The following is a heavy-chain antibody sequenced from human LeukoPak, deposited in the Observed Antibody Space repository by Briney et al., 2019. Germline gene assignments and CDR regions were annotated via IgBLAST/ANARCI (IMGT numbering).Heavy chain of an antibody. CDR3: ARGSRRVAGTSAFDI. CDR1: GFTFNNYA. Sequence: PGGSLRLSCAASGFTFNNYAMCWVRQAPGKGLEWVSAMSASDGSTYYTDSVKGRFTISRDNSKNTLYLQMNSLRAEDTAVYYCARGSRRVAGTSAFDIWGQGTMVTVSS. D-gene: IGHD6-19*01. J-gene: IGHJ3*02. CDR2: MSASDGST. V-gene: IGHV3-23*01.